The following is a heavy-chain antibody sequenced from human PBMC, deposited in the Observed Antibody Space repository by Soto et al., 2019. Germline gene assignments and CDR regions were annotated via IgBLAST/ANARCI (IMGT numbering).Heavy chain of an antibody. V-gene: IGHV4-59*01. CDR2: IYYSGST. J-gene: IGHJ6*03. CDR1: GGSISSYY. Sequence: SETLSLTCTVSGGSISSYYWSWIRQPPGKGLEWIGYIYYSGSTNYNPSLKSRVTISVDTSKNQFSLKLSSVTAADTAVYYCARGTTGTTSFDYYYYMDVWGKGTTVTVSS. D-gene: IGHD1-1*01. CDR3: ARGTTGTTSFDYYYYMDV.